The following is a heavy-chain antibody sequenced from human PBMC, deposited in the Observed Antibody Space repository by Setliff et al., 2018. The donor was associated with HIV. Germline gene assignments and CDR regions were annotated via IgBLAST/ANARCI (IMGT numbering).Heavy chain of an antibody. CDR3: ARDSVVVITLDAFDI. CDR2: IYFSGST. D-gene: IGHD3-22*01. J-gene: IGHJ3*02. Sequence: SETLSLTCTVSGGSIRSYYWSWIRQPPGKGLEWIGYIYFSGSTNYNPSLKSRLTISVDTSKNQFSLKLSSVTAADTAVYYCARDSVVVITLDAFDIWGQGTMVTVSS. V-gene: IGHV4-59*12. CDR1: GGSIRSYY.